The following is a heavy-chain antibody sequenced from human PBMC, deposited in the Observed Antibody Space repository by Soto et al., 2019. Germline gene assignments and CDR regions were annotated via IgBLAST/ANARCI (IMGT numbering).Heavy chain of an antibody. CDR1: GGSISSSY. CDR3: ARATIVLVPAAMVSHWFDP. CDR2: IYDSGST. Sequence: SETLSLTCTVSGGSISSSYWSWIRQPPGKGLEWIGYIYDSGSTYYNSSLKSRVTMSVDTSKNQFSLKLSSVTAADTAVYYCARATIVLVPAAMVSHWFDPWGQGTLVTVSS. J-gene: IGHJ5*02. V-gene: IGHV4-59*08. D-gene: IGHD2-2*01.